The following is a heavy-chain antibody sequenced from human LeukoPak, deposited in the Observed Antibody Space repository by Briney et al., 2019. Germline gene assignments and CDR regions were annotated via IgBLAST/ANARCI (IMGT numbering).Heavy chain of an antibody. J-gene: IGHJ5*02. CDR1: GYTFTSYY. D-gene: IGHD6-19*01. Sequence: ASVKVSCKASGYTFTSYYMHWGRRAPGQGLEWMGIINPSGGSTSYAQKFQGRVTMTRDTSTSTVYMELSSLRSEDTAVYYCAREAVVAGRGPWFDPWGQGTLVTVSS. CDR2: INPSGGST. V-gene: IGHV1-46*01. CDR3: AREAVVAGRGPWFDP.